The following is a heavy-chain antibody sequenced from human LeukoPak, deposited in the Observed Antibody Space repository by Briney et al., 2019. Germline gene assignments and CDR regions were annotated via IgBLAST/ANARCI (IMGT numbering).Heavy chain of an antibody. CDR1: GFTFSSYS. J-gene: IGHJ4*02. CDR2: ISSSSSTI. Sequence: GGSLRLSCAASGFTFSSYSMNWVRQAPGKGLEWVSYISSSSSTIYYADSVKGRFTISRDNAKNSLYLQMNGLRAEDTAVYYCAKDHGDYPDYWGQGTLVTVSS. D-gene: IGHD4-17*01. CDR3: AKDHGDYPDY. V-gene: IGHV3-48*01.